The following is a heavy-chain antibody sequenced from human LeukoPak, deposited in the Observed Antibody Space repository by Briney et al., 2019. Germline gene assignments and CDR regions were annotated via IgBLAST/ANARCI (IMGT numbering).Heavy chain of an antibody. CDR3: ASETSTVPTMFN. J-gene: IGHJ4*02. Sequence: ASVKVSCKASGYTFTGYYMHWVRQAPGQGLEWVGWINPNSGGTNYAQKFQGRVTMTMDTSISTAYMELSRLRSDDTAVYYCASETSTVPTMFNWDQGTLVTVSS. D-gene: IGHD3-10*02. CDR2: INPNSGGT. CDR1: GYTFTGYY. V-gene: IGHV1-2*02.